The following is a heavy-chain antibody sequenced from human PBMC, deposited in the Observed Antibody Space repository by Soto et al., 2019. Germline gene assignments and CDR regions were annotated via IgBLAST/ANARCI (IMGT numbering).Heavy chain of an antibody. CDR3: AREEYHYDTRRSNAFDI. Sequence: SETLSLTCTVSGGSISSGCYYWSWIRQHPGKGLEWIGYIYYSGSTYYNPSLKSRVTISVDTSKNQFSLKLSSVTAADTAVYYCAREEYHYDTRRSNAFDIWGQRIMVAVSS. D-gene: IGHD3-22*01. CDR1: GGSISSGCYY. V-gene: IGHV4-31*03. CDR2: IYYSGST. J-gene: IGHJ3*02.